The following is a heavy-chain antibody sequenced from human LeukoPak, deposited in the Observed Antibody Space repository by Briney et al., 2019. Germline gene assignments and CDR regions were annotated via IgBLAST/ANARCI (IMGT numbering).Heavy chain of an antibody. Sequence: GGSLRLSCVVSGFTLSSDRMSWVRQAPGKGLEWVANIKKDGIEKYYVESVKGRFTISRDNAKNSLYLQMNSLRAEDTAVYYCARGRYSSRSGGYYLDIWGQGTLVTVSS. CDR2: IKKDGIEK. V-gene: IGHV3-7*01. J-gene: IGHJ4*02. CDR3: ARGRYSSRSGGYYLDI. D-gene: IGHD2-2*01. CDR1: GFTLSSDR.